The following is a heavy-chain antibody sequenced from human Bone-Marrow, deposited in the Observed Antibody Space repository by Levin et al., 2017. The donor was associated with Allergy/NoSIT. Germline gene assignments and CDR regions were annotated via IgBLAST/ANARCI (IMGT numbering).Heavy chain of an antibody. CDR2: INPDSGAT. D-gene: IGHD5-24*01. CDR1: GFTFTEYY. CDR3: ARSMAQYDY. V-gene: IGHV1-2*06. J-gene: IGHJ4*02. Sequence: AGGSLRLSCKASGFTFTEYYIHWVRQAPGEGLEWMGRINPDSGATDSAQKFQDRVTMTRDTSTSTAYLELSRLRSDDTAIYYCARSMAQYDYWGQGTLVTVSS.